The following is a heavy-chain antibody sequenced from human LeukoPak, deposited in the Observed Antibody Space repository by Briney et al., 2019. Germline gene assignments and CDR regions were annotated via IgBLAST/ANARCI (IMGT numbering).Heavy chain of an antibody. V-gene: IGHV4-39*01. CDR2: IYYTGSA. Sequence: SETLSLTGTVSGGSISSSSYYWGWIRQPPGKGLEWIGSIYYTGSAYYNPSLKSRVTMSVDTSKNQFSLRLSSVTAADTAVYSCARHPERYSYFDYWGQG. CDR3: ARHPERYSYFDY. D-gene: IGHD5-18*01. J-gene: IGHJ4*02. CDR1: GGSISSSSYY.